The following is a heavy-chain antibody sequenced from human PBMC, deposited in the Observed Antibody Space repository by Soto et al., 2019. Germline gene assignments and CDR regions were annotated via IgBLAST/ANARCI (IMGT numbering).Heavy chain of an antibody. D-gene: IGHD2-8*01. Sequence: VSVKVSWKASVYAFTSYCMHWLRQAPVQVLDCMGWINPNSGGTHYAQWFQGRVTMTRDTSITTAYIQLSRLTSDDTAMYYCARAYGRLMEAFDNWAEGTMETDS. CDR2: INPNSGGT. CDR3: ARAYGRLMEAFDN. V-gene: IGHV1-2*02. J-gene: IGHJ3*02. CDR1: VYAFTSYC.